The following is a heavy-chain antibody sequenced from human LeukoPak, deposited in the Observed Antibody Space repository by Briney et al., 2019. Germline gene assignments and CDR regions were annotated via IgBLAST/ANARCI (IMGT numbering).Heavy chain of an antibody. CDR2: INHSGST. J-gene: IGHJ2*01. V-gene: IGHV4-34*09. CDR3: GRQGSYNWYFDL. CDR1: GGSFSGYY. D-gene: IGHD3-10*01. Sequence: PSETLSLTCAVYGGSFSGYYWSWIRQPPGKGLEWIGEINHSGSTNYSPSLKSRLTISVDTSKNQFSLKLSSVTAADTAVYYCGRQGSYNWYFDLWGRGTLVTVSS.